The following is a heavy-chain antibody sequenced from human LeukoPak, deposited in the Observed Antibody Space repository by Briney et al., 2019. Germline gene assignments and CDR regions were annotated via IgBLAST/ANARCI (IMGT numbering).Heavy chain of an antibody. J-gene: IGHJ6*02. Sequence: VGSRWRSLAGSGLSRSSYEMNSVRQAPGKGLEWVSYISSSGSTIYYADSVKGRFTISGDNAKNSLYLQMNSLRAEDTAVYYCARVGLSAMIVVVTPYGMDVWGQGTTVTVSS. CDR1: GLSRSSYE. V-gene: IGHV3-48*03. D-gene: IGHD3-22*01. CDR2: ISSSGSTI. CDR3: ARVGLSAMIVVVTPYGMDV.